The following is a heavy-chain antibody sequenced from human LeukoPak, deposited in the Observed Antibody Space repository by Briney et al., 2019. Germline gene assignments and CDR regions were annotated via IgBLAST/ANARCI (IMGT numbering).Heavy chain of an antibody. D-gene: IGHD2-8*01. Sequence: SVKVSCKGSGGTFSSYAISWVRQAPGQGLEWMGRIIPILGIANYAQKFQGRVTITADKSTSTAYMELSSLRSEDTAVYYCATNRRVNYYYGMDVWGQGTTVTVSS. CDR1: GGTFSSYA. V-gene: IGHV1-69*04. CDR2: IIPILGIA. CDR3: ATNRRVNYYYGMDV. J-gene: IGHJ6*02.